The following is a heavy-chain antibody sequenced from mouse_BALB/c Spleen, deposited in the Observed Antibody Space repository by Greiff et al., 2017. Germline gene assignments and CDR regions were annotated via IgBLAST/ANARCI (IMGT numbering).Heavy chain of an antibody. Sequence: QVQLQQSGAELVRPGASVTLSCKASGYTFTDYEMHWVKQTPVHGLEWIGAIDPETGGTAYNQKFKGKATLTANKSSSTAYMELRSLTSEDSAVYYCTRRGKFRLRQGFDYWGQGTTLTVSS. D-gene: IGHD2-4*01. V-gene: IGHV1-15*01. J-gene: IGHJ2*01. CDR3: TRRGKFRLRQGFDY. CDR1: GYTFTDYE. CDR2: IDPETGGT.